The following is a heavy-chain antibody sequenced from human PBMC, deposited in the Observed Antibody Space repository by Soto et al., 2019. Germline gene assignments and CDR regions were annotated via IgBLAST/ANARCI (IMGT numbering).Heavy chain of an antibody. J-gene: IGHJ5*02. CDR3: ARTYYRGYCSSTSCSGRYNWFDP. CDR1: GGSFSGYY. V-gene: IGHV4-34*01. Sequence: SDTLSLTCAVYGGSFSGYYWSWIRQPPGKWLEWIGEINHSGSTNYNPSLKSRVTISVDTSKNQFSLKLSSVTAADTAVYYCARTYYRGYCSSTSCSGRYNWFDPWGQGXLVTVYS. D-gene: IGHD2-2*01. CDR2: INHSGST.